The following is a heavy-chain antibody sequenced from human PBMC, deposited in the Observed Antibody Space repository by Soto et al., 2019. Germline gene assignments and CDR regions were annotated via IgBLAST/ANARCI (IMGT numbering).Heavy chain of an antibody. J-gene: IGHJ5*02. D-gene: IGHD3-3*01. CDR3: AREGDFFAWFDP. CDR2: IIPIFGTA. CDR1: GGTFSSYA. V-gene: IGHV1-69*13. Sequence: SVKVSCKASGGTFSSYAISWVRQAPGQGLEWMGGIIPIFGTANYAQKFQGRVTITADESTSTAYMELSSLRSEDTAVYYCAREGDFFAWFDPWGQGTLVTVSS.